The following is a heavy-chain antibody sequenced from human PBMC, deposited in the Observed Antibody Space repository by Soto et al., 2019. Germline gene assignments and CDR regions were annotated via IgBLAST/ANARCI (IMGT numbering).Heavy chain of an antibody. J-gene: IGHJ4*02. Sequence: EVQLLESGGGLVQPGGSLRLSCAASGFTFSSYAMSWVRQAPGKGLEWVSAISGSGGSTYYADSVKGRFTISRDNSKNTLYLQMNSLRAEDTAVYYRAKHYGQIVATTPDYWGQGTLVTVSS. CDR2: ISGSGGST. CDR1: GFTFSSYA. CDR3: AKHYGQIVATTPDY. V-gene: IGHV3-23*01. D-gene: IGHD5-12*01.